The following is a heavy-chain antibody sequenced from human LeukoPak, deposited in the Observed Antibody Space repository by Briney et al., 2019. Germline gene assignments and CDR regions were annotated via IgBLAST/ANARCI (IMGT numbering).Heavy chain of an antibody. D-gene: IGHD3-10*02. Sequence: GGSLRLSCAASGFTFSSDAMSWVRQAPGKGLEWVSAISGSGGSTYYADSVKGRFTISRDNAKNSLYLQMNSLRAEDTAVYYCAELGITMIGGVWGKGTTVTISS. CDR2: ISGSGGST. J-gene: IGHJ6*04. CDR3: AELGITMIGGV. V-gene: IGHV3-23*01. CDR1: GFTFSSDA.